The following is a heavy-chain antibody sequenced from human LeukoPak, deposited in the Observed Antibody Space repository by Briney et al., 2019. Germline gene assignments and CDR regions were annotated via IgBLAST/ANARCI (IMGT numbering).Heavy chain of an antibody. CDR1: GGSFSGYS. V-gene: IGHV4-34*01. J-gene: IGHJ4*02. CDR2: IYHSGGT. CDR3: ASLIAAGYFDH. D-gene: IGHD6-13*01. Sequence: PSETLSLTCAVYGGSFSGYSWGWIRQPPGKGLEWIGVIYHSGGTYYNPSLKSRLTMSVDTSKNQFSLKLSSVTATDTAVYYCASLIAAGYFDHWGQGTLVTVSS.